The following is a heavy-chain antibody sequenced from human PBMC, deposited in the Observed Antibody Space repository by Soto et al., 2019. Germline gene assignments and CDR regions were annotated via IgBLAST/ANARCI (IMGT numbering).Heavy chain of an antibody. CDR3: ARYLGGSFYFDY. CDR1: GGSFSGYY. V-gene: IGHV4-59*01. D-gene: IGHD1-26*01. CDR2: IYYSGST. J-gene: IGHJ4*02. Sequence: SETLSLTCAVYGGSFSGYYWSWIRQPPGKGLEWIGYIYYSGSTNYNPSLKSRVTISVDTSKNQFSLKLSSVTAADTAVYYCARYLGGSFYFDYWGQGTLVTVSS.